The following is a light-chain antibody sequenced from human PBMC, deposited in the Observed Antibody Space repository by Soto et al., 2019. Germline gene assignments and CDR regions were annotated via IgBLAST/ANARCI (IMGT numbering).Light chain of an antibody. Sequence: DIQMTQSPSTLSASVGDRVTITCRASRSISDWLAWYQQKPGKAPELLIFDASSLTSGVPSRFSGSGSGTEFTLTISRLQPDDVATYYCLQYSSHSWTFGQGTKVEIK. J-gene: IGKJ1*01. CDR1: RSISDW. V-gene: IGKV1-5*01. CDR3: LQYSSHSWT. CDR2: DAS.